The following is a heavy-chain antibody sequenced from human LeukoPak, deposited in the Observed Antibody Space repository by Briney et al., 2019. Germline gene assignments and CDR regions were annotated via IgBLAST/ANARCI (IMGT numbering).Heavy chain of an antibody. V-gene: IGHV1-8*01. CDR3: ARGHGYCSAGSCQAFDY. Sequence: ASVKVSCKASGYTFTSYDINWVRQATGQGLEWMGWMNPNSGNTGYAQKFQGGLTVTRSTSIGTAYMELSSLRSEDTAFYYCARGHGYCSAGSCQAFDYWGQGTLVTVSS. CDR2: MNPNSGNT. J-gene: IGHJ4*02. D-gene: IGHD2-15*01. CDR1: GYTFTSYD.